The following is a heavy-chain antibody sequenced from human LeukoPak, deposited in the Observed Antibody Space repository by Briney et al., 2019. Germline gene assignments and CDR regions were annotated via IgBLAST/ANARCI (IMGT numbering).Heavy chain of an antibody. Sequence: SETLSLTCTVSGGSISSGDYYWSWIRQPPGKGLEWTGYIYYSGSTYYNPSLKSRVTISVDTSKNQFSLKLSSVTAADTAVYYCARESGDSSSSVGAFDYWGQGTLVTVSS. CDR2: IYYSGST. CDR1: GGSISSGDYY. CDR3: ARESGDSSSSVGAFDY. D-gene: IGHD6-13*01. V-gene: IGHV4-30-4*01. J-gene: IGHJ4*02.